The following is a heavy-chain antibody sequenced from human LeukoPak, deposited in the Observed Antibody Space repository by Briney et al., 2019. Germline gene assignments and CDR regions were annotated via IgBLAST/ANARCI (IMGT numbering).Heavy chain of an antibody. J-gene: IGHJ4*02. CDR2: ISGSGGST. Sequence: SGGSLRLSCAASGFTFSSYGMSWVRQAPGKGLEWASAISGSGGSTYYADSVKGRFTISRDNSKNTLYLQMNSLRAEDTAVYYCAKDHGSGSSYYFDYWGQGTLVTVSS. CDR3: AKDHGSGSSYYFDY. D-gene: IGHD3-10*01. CDR1: GFTFSSYG. V-gene: IGHV3-23*01.